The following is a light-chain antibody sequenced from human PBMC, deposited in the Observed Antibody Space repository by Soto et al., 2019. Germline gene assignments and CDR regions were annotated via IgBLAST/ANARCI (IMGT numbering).Light chain of an antibody. CDR2: DAS. V-gene: IGKV3-11*01. Sequence: EIVLTQSPATLSLSPGERVTLSCRASQSVSSSLAWYQQKPGQAPRLLIYDASNRATGIPARFSGSGSGTDFTLTISTLEPEDFAVYYCQQRSNGLTFGGGTKVEIK. CDR1: QSVSSS. J-gene: IGKJ4*01. CDR3: QQRSNGLT.